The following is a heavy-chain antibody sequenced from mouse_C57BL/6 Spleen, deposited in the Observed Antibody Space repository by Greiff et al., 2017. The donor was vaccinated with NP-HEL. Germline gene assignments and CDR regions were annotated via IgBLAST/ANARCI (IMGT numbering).Heavy chain of an antibody. CDR1: GYTFTDYN. J-gene: IGHJ2*01. V-gene: IGHV1-18*01. CDR2: INPNNGGT. CDR3: ARPYYYGSSYLVFDY. Sequence: EVQLQQSGPELVKPGASVKIPCKASGYTFTDYNMDWVKQSHGKSLEWIGDINPNNGGTIYNQKFKGKATLNVDKSSSTAYMELRSLTSEDTAVYYCARPYYYGSSYLVFDYWGQGTTLTVSS. D-gene: IGHD1-1*01.